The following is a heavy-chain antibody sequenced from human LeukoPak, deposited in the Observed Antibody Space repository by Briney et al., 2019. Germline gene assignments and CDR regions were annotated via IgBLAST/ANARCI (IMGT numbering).Heavy chain of an antibody. J-gene: IGHJ4*02. CDR3: AKGGYSYGHFDY. V-gene: IGHV3-23*01. CDR1: GFTFSSYA. CDR2: ISGSGGST. D-gene: IGHD5-18*01. Sequence: GGSLRLSCAASGFTFSSYAMSWVRQAPGKGLEWVSAISGSGGSTYYADSVKGRFTISRDNSKNTLYLQMNSLRAEDTAVYCCAKGGYSYGHFDYWGQGTLVTVSS.